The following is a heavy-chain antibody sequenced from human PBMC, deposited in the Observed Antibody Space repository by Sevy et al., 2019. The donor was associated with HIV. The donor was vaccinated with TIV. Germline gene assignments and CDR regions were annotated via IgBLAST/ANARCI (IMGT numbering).Heavy chain of an antibody. J-gene: IGHJ4*02. CDR3: ARVPRRPGLNPEFFFDS. CDR2: VYYSGSA. V-gene: IGHV4-59*01. Sequence: SETLSLTCTVSGGSIGIFYWSWIRQPPGKGLEWIGNVYYSGSADYNPSLKSRVTISVAPSKNQFSLSLRSVTAADTAVYYCARVPRRPGLNPEFFFDSWGQGTLVTVSS. CDR1: GGSIGIFY. D-gene: IGHD3-10*01.